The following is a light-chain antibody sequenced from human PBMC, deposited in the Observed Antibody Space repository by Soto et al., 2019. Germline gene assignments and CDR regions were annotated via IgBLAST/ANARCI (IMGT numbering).Light chain of an antibody. Sequence: EIVLTQSPGTLSLSPGERAPLSCRASQSVSNNYLAWYQQKPGQDPRLLIYGASNRATGIPDRFSGSGSGTDFTLTISRLEPEDFAVYYCQQYGSSGTFGQGTKVDIK. CDR1: QSVSNNY. CDR2: GAS. CDR3: QQYGSSGT. J-gene: IGKJ1*01. V-gene: IGKV3-20*01.